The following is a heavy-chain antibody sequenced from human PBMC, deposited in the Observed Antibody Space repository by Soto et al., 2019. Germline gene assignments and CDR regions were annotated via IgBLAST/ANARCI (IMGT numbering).Heavy chain of an antibody. CDR1: GGSITSGGSF. J-gene: IGHJ5*02. D-gene: IGHD2-15*01. Sequence: SETLSLTCTVSGGSITSGGSFWSWIRQHPGKGPEWIAFIGYSGAASYNPSLASRVTISADTYKSQFSLNLRSVAAADTAVYYCARGGASSKWFAPWGQGTLVTVSS. CDR3: ARGGASSKWFAP. CDR2: IGYSGAA. V-gene: IGHV4-31*03.